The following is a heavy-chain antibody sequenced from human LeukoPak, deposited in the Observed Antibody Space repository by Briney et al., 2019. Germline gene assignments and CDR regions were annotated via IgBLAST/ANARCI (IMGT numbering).Heavy chain of an antibody. D-gene: IGHD3-10*01. CDR2: INTDKGNT. CDR3: AREGGRGNYYGPFNY. J-gene: IGHJ4*02. V-gene: IGHV1-3*04. CDR1: GYTFRSYA. Sequence: ASVKVSCKASGYTFRSYAMHWVRQAPGQSLESMGWINTDKGNTKYAQKFQGRVTITRDTSANTAYMELSSLTSEDTAVYYCAREGGRGNYYGPFNYWGQGTLVTVSS.